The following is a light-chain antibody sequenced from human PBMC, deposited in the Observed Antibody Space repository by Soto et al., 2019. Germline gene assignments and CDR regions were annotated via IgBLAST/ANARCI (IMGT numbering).Light chain of an antibody. CDR2: GAS. Sequence: EIVMTQSPATLSVSPGERATLSCRASQSVSSNLAWYQQKPGQAPRLLIYGASTRATGIPARFSGSGSGTEFTLTINSLQSEDVAVYYCQQYANWPTFGQGTKVEIK. CDR1: QSVSSN. CDR3: QQYANWPT. V-gene: IGKV3-15*01. J-gene: IGKJ1*01.